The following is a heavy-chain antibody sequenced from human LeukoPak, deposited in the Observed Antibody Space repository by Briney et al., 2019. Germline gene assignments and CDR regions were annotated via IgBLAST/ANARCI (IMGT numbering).Heavy chain of an antibody. CDR3: ARNGAWGSYRLHDF. CDR1: GYTFTAYY. V-gene: IGHV1-2*02. CDR2: INPNSGGT. J-gene: IGHJ4*02. Sequence: ASVKVSCKASGYTFTAYYIHWVRQAPGQGLEWMGWINPNSGGTNYTQKFQGRVTMTRDTSISTAYMELTNLISDDTAVYYCARNGAWGSYRLHDFWGQGTLVTVSS. D-gene: IGHD3-16*02.